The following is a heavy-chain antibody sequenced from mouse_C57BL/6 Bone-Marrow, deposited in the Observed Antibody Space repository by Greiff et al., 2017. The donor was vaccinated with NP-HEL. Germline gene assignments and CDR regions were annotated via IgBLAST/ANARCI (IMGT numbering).Heavy chain of an antibody. Sequence: EVKLVESEGGLVQPGSSMKLSCTASGFTFSDYYMAWVRQVPEKGLEWVANINYDGSSTYYLDSLKSRFIISRDNAKNILYLQMSSLKSEDTATYYCARDRDYYGSSQPFDYWGQGTTLTVSS. CDR1: GFTFSDYY. CDR3: ARDRDYYGSSQPFDY. D-gene: IGHD1-1*01. J-gene: IGHJ2*01. CDR2: INYDGSST. V-gene: IGHV5-16*01.